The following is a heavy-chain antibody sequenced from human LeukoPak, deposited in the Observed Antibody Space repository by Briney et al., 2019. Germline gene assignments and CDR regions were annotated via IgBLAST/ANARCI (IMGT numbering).Heavy chain of an antibody. V-gene: IGHV4-34*01. Sequence: PSETLSLTCAVYGGSFSGYYWSWIRQPPGKGLEWIGEINHSGSTNYNPSLKSRVTISVDTSKNQFSLKLSSVTAADTAVYYCARHTRLRSLDYWGQGTLVTVSS. J-gene: IGHJ4*02. CDR2: INHSGST. CDR1: GGSFSGYY. CDR3: ARHTRLRSLDY. D-gene: IGHD4-17*01.